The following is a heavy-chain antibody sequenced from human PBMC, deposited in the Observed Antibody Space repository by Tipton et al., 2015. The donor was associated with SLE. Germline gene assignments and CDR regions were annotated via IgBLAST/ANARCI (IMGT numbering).Heavy chain of an antibody. Sequence: GLVKPSETLSLTCTVSGGSISSYYWSWSRHPPGKGLEWIGYIYYSGSTNYNPSLKSRVTISVDTSKNQFSLKLSSVTAADTAVYYCARVSSITIFGVVTRWFDPWGQGTLVTVSS. CDR1: GGSISSYY. D-gene: IGHD3-3*01. J-gene: IGHJ5*02. CDR2: IYYSGST. CDR3: ARVSSITIFGVVTRWFDP. V-gene: IGHV4-59*01.